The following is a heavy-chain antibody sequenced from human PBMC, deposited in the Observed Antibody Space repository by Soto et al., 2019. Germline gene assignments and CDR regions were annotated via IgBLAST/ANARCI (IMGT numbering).Heavy chain of an antibody. CDR3: ARHETIRDYDAFDT. CDR2: IYPGDSDT. D-gene: IGHD2-21*01. V-gene: IGHV5-51*01. Sequence: TGDPPRISWEGSGYRITSYCIGWVRQMPGKGLEWMGIIYPGDSDTRYSPSFQGQVTISADKSINTAYLQWSSLKASDTAMYYCARHETIRDYDAFDTWGQGTMVTVSS. J-gene: IGHJ3*02. CDR1: GYRITSYC.